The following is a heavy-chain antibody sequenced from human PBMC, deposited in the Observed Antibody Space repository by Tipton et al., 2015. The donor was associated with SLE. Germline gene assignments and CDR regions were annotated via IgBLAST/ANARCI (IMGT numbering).Heavy chain of an antibody. J-gene: IGHJ4*02. CDR3: ATDSDCGGDCLDT. D-gene: IGHD2-21*01. CDR2: ISNGGYI. Sequence: TLSLTCSVSGVSISTYYWNWIRQPPGKGLEWIGYISNGGYINYKPSLKSRLTISRDTSKNQFSLKMRSVTPADTAVYYCATDSDCGGDCLDTWGQGTLVTVSS. V-gene: IGHV4-59*12. CDR1: GVSISTYY.